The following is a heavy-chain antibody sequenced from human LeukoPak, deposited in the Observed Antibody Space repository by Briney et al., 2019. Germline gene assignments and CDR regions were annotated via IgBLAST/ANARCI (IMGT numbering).Heavy chain of an antibody. CDR2: ISYDGSNK. J-gene: IGHJ4*02. CDR3: AKGGSGSIVVVPAELDY. CDR1: GFTFSSYG. D-gene: IGHD2-2*01. Sequence: GGSLRLSCAASGFTFSSYGMHWVRQAPGKGLEWVAVISYDGSNKYYADSVKGRFTISRDNSKNTLYLQMNSLRAEDTAVYYCAKGGSGSIVVVPAELDYWGQGTLVTVSS. V-gene: IGHV3-30*18.